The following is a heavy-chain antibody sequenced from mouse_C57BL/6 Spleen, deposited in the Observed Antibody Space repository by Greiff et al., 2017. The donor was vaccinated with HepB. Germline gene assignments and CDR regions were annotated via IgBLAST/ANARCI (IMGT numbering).Heavy chain of an antibody. Sequence: ESGPGLVKPSQSLSLTCSVTGYSITSGYYWNWIRQFPGNKLEWMGYISYDGSNNYNPSLKNRISITRDTSKNQFFLKLNSVTTEDTATYYCANEGGYWGQGTTLTVSS. J-gene: IGHJ2*01. CDR3: ANEGGY. V-gene: IGHV3-6*01. CDR2: ISYDGSN. CDR1: GYSITSGYY.